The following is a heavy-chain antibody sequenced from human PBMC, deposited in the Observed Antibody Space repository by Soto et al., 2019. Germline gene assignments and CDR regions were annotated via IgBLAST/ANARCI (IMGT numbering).Heavy chain of an antibody. CDR3: VRLIGNSWLDS. CDR1: GDSVSSNDAT. Sequence: QVQLQQSGPGLVKTSQTLSLTCAISGDSVSSNDATWDWIRQSPSRGLEWLGRTYYRSKWYIDSAVSVKSRITINPAPSNNQLSLQLNSVTSDDTAVYYCVRLIGNSWLDSWGQGTLVTVSS. CDR2: TYYRSKWYI. J-gene: IGHJ5*01. V-gene: IGHV6-1*01. D-gene: IGHD2-8*01.